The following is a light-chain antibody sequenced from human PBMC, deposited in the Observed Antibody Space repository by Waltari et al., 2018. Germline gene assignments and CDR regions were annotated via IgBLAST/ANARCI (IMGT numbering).Light chain of an antibody. CDR1: SNDVGGYNP. Sequence: QSALTQPASVSGSPGQSVTSFCAGTSNDVGGYNPVSWYQEHPGQAPRVIIYDVSDRPSGVSDRFSGSKSGNTASLTISGLQAEDEADYYCSSQSSNDVVLFGGGTKLTVL. V-gene: IGLV2-14*01. J-gene: IGLJ2*01. CDR2: DVS. CDR3: SSQSSNDVVL.